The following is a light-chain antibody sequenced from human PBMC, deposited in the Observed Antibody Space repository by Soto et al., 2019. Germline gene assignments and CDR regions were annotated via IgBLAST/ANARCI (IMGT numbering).Light chain of an antibody. CDR1: QSVSSSY. CDR3: QQYNTWPRT. Sequence: EIVLTQSPGTLSFSPADRSTLSFSASQSVSSSYLAWYQQKPGQAPRLLIYGASSRATGIPDRFSGSGSGTDFTLTISSLEPEDFAVYFCQQYNTWPRTFGQGTKVDI. J-gene: IGKJ1*01. V-gene: IGKV3-20*01. CDR2: GAS.